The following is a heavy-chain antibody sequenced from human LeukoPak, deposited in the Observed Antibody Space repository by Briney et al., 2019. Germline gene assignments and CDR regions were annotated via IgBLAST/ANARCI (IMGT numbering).Heavy chain of an antibody. J-gene: IGHJ4*02. D-gene: IGHD3-10*01. Sequence: PSETLSLTCAVYGGSFSGYYWSWIRQPPGKGLEWIGEINHSGSTNCNPSLKSRVTISVDTSKNQFSLKLSSVAAADTAVYYCARARKLYYYGSGSYYRYWGQGTLVTVSS. CDR3: ARARKLYYYGSGSYYRY. V-gene: IGHV4-34*01. CDR1: GGSFSGYY. CDR2: INHSGST.